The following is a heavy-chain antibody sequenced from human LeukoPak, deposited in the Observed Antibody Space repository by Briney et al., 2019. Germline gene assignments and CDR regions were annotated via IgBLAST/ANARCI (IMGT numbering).Heavy chain of an antibody. V-gene: IGHV3-33*01. CDR2: IWYDGSNK. CDR1: GFTFSSYG. Sequence: GGSLRLSCAASGFTFSSYGMHWVRQAPGKGLEWVAVIWYDGSNKYCADSVKGRFTISRDNSKNTLYLQMNSLRAEDTAVYYCARGGIAVAGPFDYWGQGTLVTVSS. D-gene: IGHD6-19*01. J-gene: IGHJ4*02. CDR3: ARGGIAVAGPFDY.